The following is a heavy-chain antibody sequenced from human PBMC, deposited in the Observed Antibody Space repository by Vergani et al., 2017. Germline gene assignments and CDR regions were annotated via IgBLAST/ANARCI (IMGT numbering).Heavy chain of an antibody. CDR3: AKEPLGLVWGKDAFDI. Sequence: EVQLLESGGGLVQPGGSLRLSCAASGFTFSSYAMSWVRQAPGKGLEWVSAISGSGGSTYYADSVKGRFTISRDNSKNTLYLQMNSLRAEDTAVYYCAKEPLGLVWGKDAFDIWGQGTMVTVSS. D-gene: IGHD2-8*01. CDR1: GFTFSSYA. J-gene: IGHJ3*02. V-gene: IGHV3-23*01. CDR2: ISGSGGST.